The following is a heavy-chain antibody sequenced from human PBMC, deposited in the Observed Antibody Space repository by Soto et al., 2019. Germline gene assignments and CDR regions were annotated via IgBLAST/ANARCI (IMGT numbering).Heavy chain of an antibody. CDR1: GFTFSSYW. Sequence: EVQLVESGGGLVQPGGSQRLSCAASGFTFSSYWMHWVRQAPGKGLVWVSRINSDGSSTSYADSVKGRFTISRDNAKNKLYLQMNSLRAEDTAVYHCARDQGYCSGGSCYVAGYWGQGTLVTVSS. J-gene: IGHJ4*02. V-gene: IGHV3-74*01. CDR2: INSDGSST. D-gene: IGHD2-15*01. CDR3: ARDQGYCSGGSCYVAGY.